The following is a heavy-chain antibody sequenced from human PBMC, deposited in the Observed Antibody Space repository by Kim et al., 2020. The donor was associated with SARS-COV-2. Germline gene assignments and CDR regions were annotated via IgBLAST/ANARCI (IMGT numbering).Heavy chain of an antibody. CDR3: ARGVHSVFDF. V-gene: IGHV6-1*01. CDR2: N. J-gene: IGHJ4*02. D-gene: IGHD1-1*01. Sequence: NDYAESVTSRMPITPGTSKNQFSLQLNSVTPEDTAVYYCARGVHSVFDFWGQGTLVSVSS.